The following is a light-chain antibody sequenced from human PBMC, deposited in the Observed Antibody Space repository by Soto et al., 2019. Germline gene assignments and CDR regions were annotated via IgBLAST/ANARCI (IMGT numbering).Light chain of an antibody. CDR3: QQYNNWPLT. CDR1: QSVSGN. Sequence: EIVMTQSPATLSVSPGERATLSCRASQSVSGNLAWYQQKPGQAPRLLIYGASTRATGIPSRFSGSGSGTEFTLTISSLQSEDFAVYYCQQYNNWPLTFGQGTKVEIK. J-gene: IGKJ1*01. CDR2: GAS. V-gene: IGKV3-15*01.